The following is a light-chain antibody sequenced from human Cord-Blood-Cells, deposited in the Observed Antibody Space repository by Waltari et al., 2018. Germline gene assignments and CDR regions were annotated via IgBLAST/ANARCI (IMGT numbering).Light chain of an antibody. J-gene: IGLJ2*01. CDR3: AAWDDSLNGRV. CDR1: SSNIGSNT. V-gene: IGLV1-44*01. Sequence: QSVLTQPPSASGTPGQRVTISCSGSSSNIGSNTVNWYQQLPGTAPKPLIYSNKRRPSGVPYRFSGSKSCPSASLSISGLQSEDEADYYCAAWDDSLNGRVFGGGTKLTVL. CDR2: SNK.